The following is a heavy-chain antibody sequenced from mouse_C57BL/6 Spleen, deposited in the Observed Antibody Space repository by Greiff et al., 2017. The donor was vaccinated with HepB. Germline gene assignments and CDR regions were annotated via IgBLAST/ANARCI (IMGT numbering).Heavy chain of an antibody. CDR3: TREITRYFDV. CDR2: ISSGGVYT. CDR1: GFTFSSYA. V-gene: IGHV5-9-1*02. D-gene: IGHD1-1*01. J-gene: IGHJ1*03. Sequence: EVNLVESGEGLVKPGGSLKLSCAASGFTFSSYAMSWVRQTPEKRLEWVAYISSGGVYTYYDDTVKGRFTISRDNARNTLYLQMSSLKSEDTAMYYCTREITRYFDVWGTGTTVTVSS.